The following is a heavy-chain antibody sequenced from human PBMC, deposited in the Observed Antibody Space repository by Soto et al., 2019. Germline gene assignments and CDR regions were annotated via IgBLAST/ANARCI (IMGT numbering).Heavy chain of an antibody. Sequence: EVQLVESGGGLVQPGRSLRLSCAASGFTFGDYAMHWVRQAPGKGLEGVSGISWNSGSIGYEASVKGRFTISRDNAKNSRYLHINCPRAYDTALYFCAKGDKYSDEWLTYYCVYVGQG. CDR3: AKGDKYSDEWLTYYCVY. CDR2: ISWNSGSI. V-gene: IGHV3-9*01. CDR1: GFTFGDYA. D-gene: IGHD6-19*01. J-gene: IGHJ4*02.